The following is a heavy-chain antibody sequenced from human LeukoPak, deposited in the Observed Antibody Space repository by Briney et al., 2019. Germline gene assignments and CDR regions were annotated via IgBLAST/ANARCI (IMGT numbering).Heavy chain of an antibody. D-gene: IGHD2-8*01. V-gene: IGHV4-34*01. CDR3: ARGLRMVYAKGYYYYGMDV. CDR2: INHSGST. J-gene: IGHJ6*02. CDR1: GGSFSGYY. Sequence: SETLSLTCAVYGGSFSGYYWGWIRQPPGKGLEWIGEINHSGSTNYNPSLKSRVTISVDTSKNQFSLKLSSVTAADTAVYYCARGLRMVYAKGYYYYGMDVWGQGTTVTVSS.